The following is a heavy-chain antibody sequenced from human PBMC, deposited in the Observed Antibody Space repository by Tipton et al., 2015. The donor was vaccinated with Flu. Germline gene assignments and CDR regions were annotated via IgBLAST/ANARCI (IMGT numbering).Heavy chain of an antibody. CDR3: ARGTGYCSSTSCFHGMDV. CDR2: TYYRSKWYN. CDR1: GDSVSSISAA. Sequence: GLVKPSQTLSLTCAISGDSVSSISAAWNWIRQSPSRGLEWLGRTYYRSKWYNDYAVSVKSRITINPDTSKNQFSLQLNSVTPEDTAVYYCARGTGYCSSTSCFHGMDVWGQGTTVTVSS. V-gene: IGHV6-1*01. J-gene: IGHJ6*02. D-gene: IGHD2-2*01.